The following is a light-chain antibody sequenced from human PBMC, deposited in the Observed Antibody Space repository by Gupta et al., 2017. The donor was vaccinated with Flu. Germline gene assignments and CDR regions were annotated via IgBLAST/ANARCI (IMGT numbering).Light chain of an antibody. CDR1: ALPKQY. J-gene: IGLJ3*02. V-gene: IGLV3-25*02. CDR2: KDS. CDR3: QSEASSSTVV. Sequence: SYELTQPPSVSVSPGQTARITCPGDALPKQYDYWYQQTPGPAPVLVIYKDSERPSGIPDRFSGSSSGNTATLTISGVQAEDEADYYCQSEASSSTVVFGGGTKLTVL.